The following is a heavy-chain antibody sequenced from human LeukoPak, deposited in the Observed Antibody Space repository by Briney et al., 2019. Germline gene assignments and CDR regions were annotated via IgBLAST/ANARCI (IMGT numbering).Heavy chain of an antibody. D-gene: IGHD3-3*01. CDR2: IYYSGST. J-gene: IGHJ4*02. CDR3: ARGSNDFWSGYVGY. CDR1: GGSVSSGSYY. V-gene: IGHV4-61*01. Sequence: PSETLSLTCTVSGGSVSSGSYYWSWIRQPPGKGLEWIGYIYYSGSTNYNPSLKSRVTISVDTSKNQFSLKLSSVTAADTAVYYCARGSNDFWSGYVGYWGQGTLVTVSS.